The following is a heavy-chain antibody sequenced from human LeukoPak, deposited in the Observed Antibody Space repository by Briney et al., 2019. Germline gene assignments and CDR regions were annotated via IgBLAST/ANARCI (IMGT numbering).Heavy chain of an antibody. CDR1: GYTFTGYY. Sequence: ASVKVSCKASGYTFTGYYMHWVRQAPGQGLEWMGWINPNSGGTNYAQKFQGRVTMTRDTSISTAYMELSRLRSDDTAVYYCARDVLLWFGETWDYYGMDVWGQGTTVTVSS. CDR2: INPNSGGT. CDR3: ARDVLLWFGETWDYYGMDV. J-gene: IGHJ6*02. V-gene: IGHV1-2*02. D-gene: IGHD3-10*01.